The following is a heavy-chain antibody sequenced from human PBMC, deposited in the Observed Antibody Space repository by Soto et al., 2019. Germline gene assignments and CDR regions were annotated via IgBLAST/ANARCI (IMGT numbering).Heavy chain of an antibody. J-gene: IGHJ4*02. CDR1: DYTFSSYG. CDR3: ARDGSSGWYRGFDY. D-gene: IGHD6-19*01. CDR2: IIAYNGNT. V-gene: IGHV1-18*01. Sequence: QVQLVQSGDEVKKPGASVKVSCEASDYTFSSYGISWVRQAPGQGLEWMGWIIAYNGNTNYAQKFQGRVTMTADTSTSTAYMELRSLRSDDTAVYYCARDGSSGWYRGFDYWGQGTLVTVSS.